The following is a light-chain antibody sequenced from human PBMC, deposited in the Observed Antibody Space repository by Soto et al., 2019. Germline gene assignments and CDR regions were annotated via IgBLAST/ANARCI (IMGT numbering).Light chain of an antibody. Sequence: EIVLTQSPGTLSLSPGERATLSCMASQSISSNYLAWYQQRPGQAPRLLIFGASYRATGIPDRFSGSGSGTDFTLTISRLEPEDFAVYYCQQYSSSPPEFTFGPGTRVDSK. V-gene: IGKV3-20*01. CDR3: QQYSSSPPEFT. CDR1: QSISSNY. J-gene: IGKJ3*01. CDR2: GAS.